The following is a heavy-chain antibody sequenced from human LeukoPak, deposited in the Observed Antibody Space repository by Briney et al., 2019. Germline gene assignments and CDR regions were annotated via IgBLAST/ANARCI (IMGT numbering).Heavy chain of an antibody. V-gene: IGHV3-30-3*01. J-gene: IGHJ4*02. CDR2: ISYDGSNK. CDR1: GITFSSFA. D-gene: IGHD3-3*01. Sequence: GGSLRLSCAVSGITFSSFAMHWVRQAPGKGLEWVAFISYDGSNKYYADSVRDRFTISRDNTKNSLYLQMNSLRVEDTAVFYCARDQYDTWSRRGNFDSWGQGTLVIVSS. CDR3: ARDQYDTWSRRGNFDS.